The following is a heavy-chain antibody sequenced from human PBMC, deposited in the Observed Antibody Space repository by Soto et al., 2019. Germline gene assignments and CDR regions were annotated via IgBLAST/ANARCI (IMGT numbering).Heavy chain of an antibody. CDR1: GFTVSSHI. J-gene: IGHJ3*02. V-gene: IGHV3-23*01. Sequence: EVQVLESGGGLVQPGGSLRLSCEGSGFTVSSHIMTWIRQAPGKGPEWVSTITTAGGTYYADSVKGRFAMSRDTSEXTLXLQMNSLGAEDTAAYYCAPHVSCSGGSCQYDAFAIRGQGTMVTVSS. D-gene: IGHD2-15*01. CDR2: ITTAGGT. CDR3: APHVSCSGGSCQYDAFAI.